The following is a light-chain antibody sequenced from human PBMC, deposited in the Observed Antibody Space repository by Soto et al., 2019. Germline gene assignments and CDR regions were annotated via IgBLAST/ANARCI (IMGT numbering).Light chain of an antibody. V-gene: IGKV1-5*03. CDR1: PSISSW. CDR2: KES. J-gene: IGKJ1*01. Sequence: DIQMSQSPSTLSASVGDRVTITCRASPSISSWVAWYQQKPGKAPKLPIYKESSFESGVPSRFSGSGSGTEFNLTISSLQPDDFAAYYCRRDNRYWTVGQGTKVEIK. CDR3: RRDNRYWT.